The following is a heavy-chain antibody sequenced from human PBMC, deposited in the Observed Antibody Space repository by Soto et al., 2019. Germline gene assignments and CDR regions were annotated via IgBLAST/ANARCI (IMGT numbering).Heavy chain of an antibody. CDR2: IYPGDSDT. J-gene: IGHJ6*02. CDR3: ARSYYDILTGYSSPYGMDV. CDR1: GYSFTSYW. D-gene: IGHD3-9*01. V-gene: IGHV5-51*01. Sequence: GESLKISCKGSGYSFTSYWIGWVRQVPGKGLEWMGIIYPGDSDTRYSPSFQGQVTISADKSISTAYLQWSSLKASDTAMYYCARSYYDILTGYSSPYGMDVWGQGTTVTVSS.